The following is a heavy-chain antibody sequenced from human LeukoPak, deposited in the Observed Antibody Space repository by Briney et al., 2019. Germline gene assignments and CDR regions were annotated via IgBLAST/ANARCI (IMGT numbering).Heavy chain of an antibody. D-gene: IGHD2-2*01. J-gene: IGHJ5*02. CDR1: GGTFSSYA. CDR2: MNPNSGNT. Sequence: ASVKVSCKASGGTFSSYAISWVRQATGQGLEWMGWMNPNSGNTGYAQKFQGRVTITRNTSISTAYMELSSLRSEDTAVYYCARGRHLSKGVQHWFDPWGQGTLVTVSS. V-gene: IGHV1-8*03. CDR3: ARGRHLSKGVQHWFDP.